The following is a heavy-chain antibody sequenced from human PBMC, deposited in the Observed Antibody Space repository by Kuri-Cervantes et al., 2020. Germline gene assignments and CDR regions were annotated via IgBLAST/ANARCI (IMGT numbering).Heavy chain of an antibody. Sequence: SETLSLTCAVYGGSFSGYYWSWIRQPPGKGLEWIGEINHSGSTNYNPSLKSRVTIPVDTSKNQFSLRLSSVSAADTAVYYCARSRGGYSSGWSIDNWGQGTPVTVSS. V-gene: IGHV4-34*01. CDR2: INHSGST. CDR3: ARSRGGYSSGWSIDN. CDR1: GGSFSGYY. J-gene: IGHJ4*02. D-gene: IGHD6-19*01.